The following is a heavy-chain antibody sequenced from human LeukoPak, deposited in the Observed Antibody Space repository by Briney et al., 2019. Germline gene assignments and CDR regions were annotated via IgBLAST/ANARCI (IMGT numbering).Heavy chain of an antibody. CDR3: ARGAVGAPGAFDI. CDR2: IYHSGST. CDR1: GGSISSGGYY. V-gene: IGHV4-30-2*01. J-gene: IGHJ3*02. Sequence: PSETLSLTCTVSGGSISSGGYYWSWIRQPPGKGLEWIGYIYHSGSTYYNPSLKSRVTISVDRSKNQFSLKLSSVTAADTAVYYCARGAVGAPGAFDIWGQGTMVTVSS. D-gene: IGHD1-26*01.